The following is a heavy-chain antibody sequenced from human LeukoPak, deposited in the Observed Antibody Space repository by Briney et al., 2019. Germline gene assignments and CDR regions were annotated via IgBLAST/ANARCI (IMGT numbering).Heavy chain of an antibody. V-gene: IGHV4-59*01. CDR2: IYNSGST. Sequence: KSSETLSLTCTVSGGYISSYYWSWIRQPPGRGLEWIGYIYNSGSTNFNPSLKSRVTISVDTSKNQISLKLTSVTAADTAVYYCARWSGWPNYNMDVWGKGTTVTMSS. D-gene: IGHD6-19*01. CDR1: GGYISSYY. J-gene: IGHJ6*03. CDR3: ARWSGWPNYNMDV.